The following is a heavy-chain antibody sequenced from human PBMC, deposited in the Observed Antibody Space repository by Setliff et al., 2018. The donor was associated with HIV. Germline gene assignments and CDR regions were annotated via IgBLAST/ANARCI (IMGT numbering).Heavy chain of an antibody. CDR3: ARDRTAGYNYDYGY. CDR1: GYTSTGYY. CDR2: INLNSGGT. J-gene: IGHJ4*02. V-gene: IGHV1-2*06. D-gene: IGHD3-16*01. Sequence: ASVKVSCKASGYTSTGYYVHWVRQAPGQGLEWMGRINLNSGGTTYAQRFQGRVTMTRDTSTNTVYMDLSGLRSDDTAVYYCARDRTAGYNYDYGYWGQGTLVTVSS.